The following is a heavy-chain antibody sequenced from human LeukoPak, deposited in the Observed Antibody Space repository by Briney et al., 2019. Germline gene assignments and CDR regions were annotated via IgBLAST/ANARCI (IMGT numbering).Heavy chain of an antibody. CDR2: ITAYNGKT. J-gene: IGHJ4*02. D-gene: IGHD2-15*01. CDR3: ARDSDCSGGSCHFDY. Sequence: ASVKVSCKASGYTFASYGISWVRQAPGQGLEWMGWITAYNGKTNYAQKLQGRVTMTTDTSTSTAYMELRSLRSDDTAVYYCARDSDCSGGSCHFDYWSQGTLVTVSS. V-gene: IGHV1-18*01. CDR1: GYTFASYG.